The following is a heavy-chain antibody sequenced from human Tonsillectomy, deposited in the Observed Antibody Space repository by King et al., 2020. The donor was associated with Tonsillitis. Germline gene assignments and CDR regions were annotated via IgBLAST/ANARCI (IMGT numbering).Heavy chain of an antibody. CDR2: IIPIFGTA. Sequence: VQLVQSGAEVKKPGSSVKVSCKASGGTFSSYAISWVRQAPGQGLEWMGGIIPIFGTANYAQKFQGRVTITPDESTSTAYMELSSLRSGDTAVYYCARSLGYCSSTSCYTSYYYYGMDVWGQGTTVTVSS. CDR1: GGTFSSYA. V-gene: IGHV1-69*01. J-gene: IGHJ6*02. CDR3: ARSLGYCSSTSCYTSYYYYGMDV. D-gene: IGHD2-2*02.